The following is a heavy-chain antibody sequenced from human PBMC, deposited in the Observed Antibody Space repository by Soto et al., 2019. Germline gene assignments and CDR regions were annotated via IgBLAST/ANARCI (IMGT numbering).Heavy chain of an antibody. CDR1: GDSISNGGFY. CDR2: IFHSGST. D-gene: IGHD2-15*01. Sequence: QVQLQESGPGLVKPSQTLSLTCTVSGDSISNGGFYYSWIRQHPGQGLEWVGYIFHSGSTLSNPSLRNRVTLSADTYKNQLFLKLTSVTAADTAVYYCARGGIAGHWFDPWGQGTLVTVSA. V-gene: IGHV4-31*03. J-gene: IGHJ5*02. CDR3: ARGGIAGHWFDP.